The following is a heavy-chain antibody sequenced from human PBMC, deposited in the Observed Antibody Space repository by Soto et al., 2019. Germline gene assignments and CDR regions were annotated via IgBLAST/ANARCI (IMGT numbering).Heavy chain of an antibody. V-gene: IGHV2-5*02. CDR3: AHSYDILTVGWFDP. D-gene: IGHD3-9*01. CDR1: GFSLSTSGVG. Sequence: QITLKEYGPTLVKPTQTLTLTCTFSGFSLSTSGVGVGWIRQPPGKTLEWLALIYWDDDKRYSPSLKSRLTITKDTSKNQVVLTMTNMDPVDTATYYCAHSYDILTVGWFDPWGQGTLVTVSS. J-gene: IGHJ5*02. CDR2: IYWDDDK.